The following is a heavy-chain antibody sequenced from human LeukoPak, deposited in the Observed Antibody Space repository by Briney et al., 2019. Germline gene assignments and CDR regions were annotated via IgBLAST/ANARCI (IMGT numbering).Heavy chain of an antibody. CDR3: AKDLDDSSGYDWFDP. Sequence: GGSLRLSCAASGFTVSSNYMSWVRQAPGKGLEWVSAISGSGGSTYYADSVKGRFTISRDNSKNTLYLQMNSLRAEDTAVYYCAKDLDDSSGYDWFDPWGQGTLVTVSS. CDR1: GFTVSSNY. D-gene: IGHD3-22*01. J-gene: IGHJ5*02. V-gene: IGHV3-23*01. CDR2: ISGSGGST.